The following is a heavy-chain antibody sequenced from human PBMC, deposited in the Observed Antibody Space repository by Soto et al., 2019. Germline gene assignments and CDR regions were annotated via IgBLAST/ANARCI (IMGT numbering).Heavy chain of an antibody. J-gene: IGHJ3*02. V-gene: IGHV3-15*01. CDR1: GFTFSSAW. D-gene: IGHD4-4*01. CDR2: IKSKTDGGTT. CDR3: TTDWNSNYDWDQDAFDI. Sequence: GGSLRLSCAASGFTFSSAWMSWVRQAPGKGLEWVGRIKSKTDGGTTDYAAPVKGRFTISRDDSKNTLYLQMNSLKTEDTAVYYCTTDWNSNYDWDQDAFDIWGQGTMVTVSS.